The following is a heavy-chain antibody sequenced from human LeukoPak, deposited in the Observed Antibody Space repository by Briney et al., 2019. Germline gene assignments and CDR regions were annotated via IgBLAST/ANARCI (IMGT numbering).Heavy chain of an antibody. D-gene: IGHD6-13*01. J-gene: IGHJ4*02. CDR3: ARGSSSWYNDY. V-gene: IGHV1-46*04. Sequence: ASVKVSCKASGYTFINYYLHWVRPAPGQGLEWIGIISPSGGNPTYAQNLQGRVTMTRDTSTSTVYMELSSLRFEDTAVYYCARGSSSWYNDYWGQGTLVTVSS. CDR2: ISPSGGNP. CDR1: GYTFINYY.